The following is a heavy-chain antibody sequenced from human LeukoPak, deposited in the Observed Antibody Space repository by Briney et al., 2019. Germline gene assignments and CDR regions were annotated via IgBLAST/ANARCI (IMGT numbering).Heavy chain of an antibody. V-gene: IGHV3-30*18. J-gene: IGHJ4*02. Sequence: GGSLRLSCAASGFTFSSYGMHWVRQAPGKGLEWVAVISYDGSNKYYADSVKGRFTISRDNSKNTLYLQMNSLRAEDTCVYYCAKGSDYPDNWGQGTLVTVSS. CDR1: GFTFSSYG. CDR2: ISYDGSNK. CDR3: AKGSDYPDN.